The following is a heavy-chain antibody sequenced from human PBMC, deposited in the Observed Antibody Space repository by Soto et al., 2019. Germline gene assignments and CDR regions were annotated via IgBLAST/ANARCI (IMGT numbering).Heavy chain of an antibody. CDR2: INHSGST. V-gene: IGHV4-34*01. D-gene: IGHD6-13*01. Sequence: QVQLQQWGAGLLKPSETLSLTCAVYGGSFSGYYWSWIRQPPGKGLEWIGEINHSGSTNYNPSLKSRVTISVDTSKNQFSLKLSSVTAADTAVYYCARLPSLAAADAYWGQGTLVTVSS. CDR3: ARLPSLAAADAY. J-gene: IGHJ4*02. CDR1: GGSFSGYY.